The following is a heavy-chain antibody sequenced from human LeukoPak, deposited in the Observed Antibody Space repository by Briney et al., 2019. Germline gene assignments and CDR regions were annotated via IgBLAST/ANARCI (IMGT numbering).Heavy chain of an antibody. V-gene: IGHV3-23*01. Sequence: GGSLRLSCAASGFTFSNAWMSWVRQAPGKGLEWVSAISGSGGSTYYADSVKGRFTISRDNSKNTLYLQMNSLRAEDTAVYYCARYAGGSGPFDYWGQGTLVTVSS. J-gene: IGHJ4*02. CDR1: GFTFSNAW. D-gene: IGHD3-10*01. CDR2: ISGSGGST. CDR3: ARYAGGSGPFDY.